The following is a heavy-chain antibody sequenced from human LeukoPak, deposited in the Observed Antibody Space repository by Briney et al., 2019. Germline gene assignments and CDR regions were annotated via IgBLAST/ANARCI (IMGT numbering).Heavy chain of an antibody. Sequence: ASVKVSCKASGYIFTSYAMHWVRQAPGQRLEWMGWINAGNGNTKYSQKFQGRVTMTRNTSISTAYMELSSLRSEDTAVYYCARGRYEYSYGFTYVYWGQGTLVTVSS. CDR3: ARGRYEYSYGFTYVY. D-gene: IGHD5-18*01. J-gene: IGHJ4*02. CDR1: GYIFTSYA. V-gene: IGHV1-3*01. CDR2: INAGNGNT.